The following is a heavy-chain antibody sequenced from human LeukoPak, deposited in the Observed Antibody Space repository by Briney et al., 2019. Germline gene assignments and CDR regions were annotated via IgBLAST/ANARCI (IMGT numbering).Heavy chain of an antibody. CDR2: IRSKAYGGTT. CDR1: GFTFGDYA. D-gene: IGHD6-19*01. V-gene: IGHV3-49*04. J-gene: IGHJ4*02. Sequence: GRSLRLSCTASGFTFGDYAMSWVRQAPGKGLEWVGFIRSKAYGGTTEYAASVKGRFTISRDDSKSIAYLQMNSLKTEDTAVYYCTSPYSGGWRGGGDYWGQGTLVTVSS. CDR3: TSPYSGGWRGGGDY.